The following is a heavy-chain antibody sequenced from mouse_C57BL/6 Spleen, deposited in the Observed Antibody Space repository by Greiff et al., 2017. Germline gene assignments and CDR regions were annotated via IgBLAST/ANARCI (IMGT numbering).Heavy chain of an antibody. J-gene: IGHJ3*01. Sequence: QVQLQQPGAELVKPGASVKLSCKASGYTFTSYWMQWVKQRPGQGLEWIGEIDPSDSYTNYNQKFKGKATLTVDTSSSTAYMQLSSLTSEDSAVYYCTRSWGYSNYEAYWGQGTLVTVSA. CDR2: IDPSDSYT. CDR3: TRSWGYSNYEAY. D-gene: IGHD2-5*01. CDR1: GYTFTSYW. V-gene: IGHV1-50*01.